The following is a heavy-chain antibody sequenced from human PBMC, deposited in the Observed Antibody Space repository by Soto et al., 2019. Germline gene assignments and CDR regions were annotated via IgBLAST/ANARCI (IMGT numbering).Heavy chain of an antibody. CDR2: ISSSSSTI. CDR3: ARASRPTILDY. V-gene: IGHV3-48*01. J-gene: IGHJ4*02. CDR1: GFTFSSYS. D-gene: IGHD6-25*01. Sequence: GGSLRLSCAASGFTFSSYSMNWVRQAPGKGLEWVSYISSSSSTIYYADSVKGRFTISRDNAKNSLYLQMNSLRAEDTAVYYCARASRPTILDYWGQGTLVTVSS.